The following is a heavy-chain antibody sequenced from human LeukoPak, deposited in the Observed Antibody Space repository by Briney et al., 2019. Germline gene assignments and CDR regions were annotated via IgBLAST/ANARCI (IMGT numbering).Heavy chain of an antibody. D-gene: IGHD4/OR15-4a*01. V-gene: IGHV3-64D*06. Sequence: HAGGSLRLSCSASGFTFSSYAMHWVRQAPGKGLEYVSAISSNGGSTYYADSVKGRFTISRDNSKNTLYLQMSSLRAEDTAVYYCGRVGLTMTGRAFDIWGQGTMVTVSS. CDR3: GRVGLTMTGRAFDI. CDR2: ISSNGGST. J-gene: IGHJ3*02. CDR1: GFTFSSYA.